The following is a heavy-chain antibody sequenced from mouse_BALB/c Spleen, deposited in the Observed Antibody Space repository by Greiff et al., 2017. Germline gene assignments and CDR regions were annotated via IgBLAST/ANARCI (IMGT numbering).Heavy chain of an antibody. CDR3: VRGNLFDY. V-gene: IGHV10-1*02. D-gene: IGHD2-1*01. J-gene: IGHJ2*01. CDR1: GFTFNTYA. CDR2: IRSKSNNYAT. Sequence: EVKLMESGGGLVQPKGSLKLSCAASGFTFNTYAMNWVRQAPGKGLEWVARIRSKSNNYATYYADSVKDRFTISRDDSQSMLDLQMNNLKTEDTAMYYCVRGNLFDYWGEGTTLTVSS.